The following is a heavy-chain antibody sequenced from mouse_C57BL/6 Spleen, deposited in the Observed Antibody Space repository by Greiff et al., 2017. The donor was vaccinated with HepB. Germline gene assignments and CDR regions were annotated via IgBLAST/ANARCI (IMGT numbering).Heavy chain of an antibody. CDR1: GYTFTDYN. D-gene: IGHD4-1*01. Sequence: EVQLQQSGPELVKPGASVNMSCKASGYTFTDYNMHWVKQSHGKSLEWIGYINPNNGGTSYNQKFQGKATLTVNKSSSTAYMELRSLTSEDSAVYYCARLGRAMDYWGQGTSVTVSS. J-gene: IGHJ4*01. CDR2: INPNNGGT. V-gene: IGHV1-22*01. CDR3: ARLGRAMDY.